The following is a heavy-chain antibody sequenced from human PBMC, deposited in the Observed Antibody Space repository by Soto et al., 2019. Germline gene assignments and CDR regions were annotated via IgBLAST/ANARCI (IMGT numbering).Heavy chain of an antibody. CDR3: AKDLGIAVSARRAFDI. CDR2: IYHSGST. CDR1: GASISNDNW. V-gene: IGHV4-4*02. D-gene: IGHD6-19*01. J-gene: IGHJ3*02. Sequence: SETLSLTCDVSGASISNDNWWSCVRQPPGKGLEWIGEIYHSGSTNYNPSLKSRVTISVDKSKNQFSLKLSSVTAADTAVYYCAKDLGIAVSARRAFDIWGQGTMVTVSS.